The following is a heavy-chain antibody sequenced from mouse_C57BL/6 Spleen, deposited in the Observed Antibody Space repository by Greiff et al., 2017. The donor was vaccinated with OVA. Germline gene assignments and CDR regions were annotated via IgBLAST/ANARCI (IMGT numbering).Heavy chain of an antibody. CDR1: GYAFTHYL. CDR2: INPGSGGT. V-gene: IGHV1-54*01. D-gene: IGHD2-5*01. CDR3: ARAYYSNYAWFAY. J-gene: IGHJ3*01. Sequence: QVQLQQSGAELVRPGTSVKVSCKASGYAFTHYLIEWVKQRPGQGLEWIGVINPGSGGTNYNEKFKGKATLTADKSSSHAYMQLRRLTSEDSAVYFWARAYYSNYAWFAYWGQGTLVTVSA.